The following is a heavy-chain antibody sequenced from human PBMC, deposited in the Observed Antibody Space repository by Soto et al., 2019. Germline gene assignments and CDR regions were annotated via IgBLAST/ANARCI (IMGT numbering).Heavy chain of an antibody. D-gene: IGHD2-15*01. J-gene: IGHJ6*03. CDR1: GFTFSSYA. V-gene: IGHV3-64*01. CDR3: ARRALLGYCSGGSCYSYYYMDV. Sequence: GGSLRLSCAASGFTFSSYAMHWVRQAPGKGLEYVSAISSNGGSTYYAKSVKGRITIYRDNSKNTLYLQMGSLRAEDMAVYYCARRALLGYCSGGSCYSYYYMDVWGKGTKGTVSS. CDR2: ISSNGGST.